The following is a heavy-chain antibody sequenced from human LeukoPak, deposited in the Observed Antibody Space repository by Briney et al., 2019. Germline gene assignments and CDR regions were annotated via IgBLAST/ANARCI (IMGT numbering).Heavy chain of an antibody. CDR3: ARGDCSGDCYHPLYY. CDR2: IRNDGSIK. CDR1: GFTFSSYA. Sequence: GGSLRLSCAASGFTFSSYAMHWVRQAPRQGLGWVAFIRNDGSIKYYSDSVKGRFTISRDNSKNTLYLQMNSLRTEDTAVYYCARGDCSGDCYHPLYYWGQGSLVTVSS. D-gene: IGHD2-21*02. V-gene: IGHV3-30*02. J-gene: IGHJ4*02.